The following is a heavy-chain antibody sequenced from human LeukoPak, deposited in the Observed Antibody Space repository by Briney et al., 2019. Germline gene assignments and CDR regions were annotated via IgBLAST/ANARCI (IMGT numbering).Heavy chain of an antibody. D-gene: IGHD3-22*01. V-gene: IGHV4-39*01. CDR3: ARHPYDSSGYYEPTTYYFDY. Sequence: SETLSLTCTVSGGSISSSSYYWGWIRQPPGKGLEWIGSIYYSGSTYYNPSLKSRVTISVDTSKNQFSLKLSSVTAADTAVYYCARHPYDSSGYYEPTTYYFDYWGQGTLVTVSS. J-gene: IGHJ4*02. CDR1: GGSISSSSYY. CDR2: IYYSGST.